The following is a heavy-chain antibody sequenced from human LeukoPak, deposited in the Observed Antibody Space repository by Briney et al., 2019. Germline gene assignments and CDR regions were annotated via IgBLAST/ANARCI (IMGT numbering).Heavy chain of an antibody. CDR1: GGAISGCY. CDR2: IFYSGTT. V-gene: IGHV4-59*12. CDR3: ARTSATGGTYFDY. J-gene: IGHJ4*02. Sequence: PSETLSLTCTVSGGAISGCYWSWIRQPPGKGLEWIGYIFYSGTTNYNPSLKSRVTVSVDTSKNQFSLKLTSVTAADTAVYFCARTSATGGTYFDYWGQGTLVTVSS. D-gene: IGHD1-26*01.